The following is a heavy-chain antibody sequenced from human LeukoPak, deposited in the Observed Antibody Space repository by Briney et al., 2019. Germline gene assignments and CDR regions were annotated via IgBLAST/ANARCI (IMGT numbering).Heavy chain of an antibody. J-gene: IGHJ4*02. V-gene: IGHV3-23*01. CDR1: GFTLNSNA. CDR2: ISRIGVTT. CDR3: AKEEVPNDY. D-gene: IGHD2-2*01. Sequence: GGSLRLSCAVSGFTLNSNAMCWVRQAPGKGLEWVSAISRIGVTTYYADSVEGRITISRDTSKNTLYLQMNTLRPEDTAVYYCAKEEVPNDYWGRGTLVTVSS.